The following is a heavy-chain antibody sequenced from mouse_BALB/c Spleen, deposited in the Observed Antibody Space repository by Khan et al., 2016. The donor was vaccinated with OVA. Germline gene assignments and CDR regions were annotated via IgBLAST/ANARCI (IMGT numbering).Heavy chain of an antibody. CDR1: GYTFTNYG. CDR2: IYTYTGEP. CDR3: ARGSSNAMDY. D-gene: IGHD1-1*01. Sequence: QIQLVQSGPELKKPGETVKISCKASGYTFTNYGMNWVKQAPGKGLKWMGWIYTYTGEPTYADDFKGRFAFSLESSASTAFLQINNLTKDDTVTYCCARGSSNAMDYWGQGTSVTVSS. J-gene: IGHJ4*01. V-gene: IGHV9-3-1*01.